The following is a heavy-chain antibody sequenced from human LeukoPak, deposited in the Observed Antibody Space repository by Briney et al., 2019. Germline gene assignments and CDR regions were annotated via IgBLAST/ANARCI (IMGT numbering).Heavy chain of an antibody. J-gene: IGHJ1*01. CDR1: GFTSNPYE. V-gene: IGHV3-48*03. CDR3: SSYCSEGTCYGYFHH. D-gene: IGHD2-15*01. Sequence: PGGSLRLSCADSGFTSNPYELNWVRQAPGKGLEWISYISHTGSLTYYADSVKGRFTISRDNAKNFLYLQMNSLRVEDTGIYYSSSYCSEGTCYGYFHHWGQGTLVSVSS. CDR2: ISHTGSLT.